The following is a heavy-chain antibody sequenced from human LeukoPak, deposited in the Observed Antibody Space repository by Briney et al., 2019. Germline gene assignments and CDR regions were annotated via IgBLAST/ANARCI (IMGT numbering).Heavy chain of an antibody. V-gene: IGHV3-72*01. CDR2: IRNKADGYTT. D-gene: IGHD3-10*01. J-gene: IGHJ4*02. CDR1: GFTFSPHY. Sequence: RGSLRLSCAASGFTFSPHYMDWVRQSPGLGPEWVGLIRNKADGYTTIYAASVKGRFTISRDDSKNSIYLQMDSLKTEDTAMYYCGDLGSAGTDHWGQGTLVTVSS. CDR3: GDLGSAGTDH.